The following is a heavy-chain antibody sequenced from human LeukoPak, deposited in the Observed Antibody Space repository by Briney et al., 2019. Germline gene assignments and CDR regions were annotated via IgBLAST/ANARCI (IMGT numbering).Heavy chain of an antibody. CDR1: GYSISSGYY. J-gene: IGHJ4*02. D-gene: IGHD3-22*01. CDR2: IYHSGST. V-gene: IGHV4-38-2*02. Sequence: SETLSLTWTVSGYSISSGYYWGWIRQPPGKGLEWIGSIYHSGSTYYNPSLKSRVTISVDTSKNQFSLKLSSVTAADTAVYYCARDDYYDSSGYLNYWGQGTLVTVSS. CDR3: ARDDYYDSSGYLNY.